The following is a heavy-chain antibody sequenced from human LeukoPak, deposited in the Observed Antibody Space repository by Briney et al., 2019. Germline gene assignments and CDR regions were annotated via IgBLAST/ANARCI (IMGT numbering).Heavy chain of an antibody. Sequence: ASVKVSCKASGGTFSSYAISWVRQAPGQGLEWMGGIIPIFGTANYAQKFQGRVTITTDESTSTAYMELSSLRSEDTAVYYCARQDTGDGRAFDIWGQGTMVTVSS. J-gene: IGHJ3*02. D-gene: IGHD7-27*01. CDR1: GGTFSSYA. CDR3: ARQDTGDGRAFDI. CDR2: IIPIFGTA. V-gene: IGHV1-69*05.